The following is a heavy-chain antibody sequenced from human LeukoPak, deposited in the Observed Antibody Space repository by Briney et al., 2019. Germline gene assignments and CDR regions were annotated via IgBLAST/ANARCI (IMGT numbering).Heavy chain of an antibody. CDR2: IKQEGSEK. CDR3: ARAEAHYSGSYYGY. Sequence: GGSQTLSCATSGFTFSRYWMSWVRQAPGKGQEWVANIKQEGSEKYYVDSVKGRFTMSRDNAKNSLYLQMNSLRAEDTAVYYCARAEAHYSGSYYGYWGQGTLVTVSS. J-gene: IGHJ4*02. D-gene: IGHD1-26*01. CDR1: GFTFSRYW. V-gene: IGHV3-7*01.